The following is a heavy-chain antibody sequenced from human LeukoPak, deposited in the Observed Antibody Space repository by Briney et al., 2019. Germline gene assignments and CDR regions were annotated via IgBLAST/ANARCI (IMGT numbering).Heavy chain of an antibody. CDR2: ISYDGSNK. J-gene: IGHJ4*02. CDR1: GFTLSSYA. CDR3: ARAGSLDY. Sequence: GGSLRLSCAASGFTLSSYAMHWVRQAPGKGLEWVAVISYDGSNKYYADSVKGRFTISRDNSKNTLYLQMNSLRAEDTAVYYCARAGSLDYWGQGTLVTVSS. V-gene: IGHV3-30-3*01. D-gene: IGHD1-26*01.